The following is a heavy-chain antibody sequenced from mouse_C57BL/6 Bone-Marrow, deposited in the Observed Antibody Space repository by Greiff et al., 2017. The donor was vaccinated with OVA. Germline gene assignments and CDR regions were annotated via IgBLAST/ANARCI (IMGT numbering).Heavy chain of an antibody. CDR2: IDPENGDT. V-gene: IGHV14-4*01. CDR3: TTYRNFDV. Sequence: VQLQQSGAELVRPGASVKLSCTASGFNIKDDYMHWVKQRPEQGLEWIGWIDPENGDTEYASKFQGKATITADTSSNTAYLQLSSLTSEDSAVCYCTTYRNFDVWGKGTTLTVSS. CDR1: GFNIKDDY. J-gene: IGHJ1*03. D-gene: IGHD2-14*01.